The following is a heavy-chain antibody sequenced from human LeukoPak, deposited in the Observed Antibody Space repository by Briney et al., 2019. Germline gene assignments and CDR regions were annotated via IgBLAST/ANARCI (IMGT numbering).Heavy chain of an antibody. V-gene: IGHV1-18*01. J-gene: IGHJ4*02. D-gene: IGHD3-10*01. CDR1: GYTFTNFG. CDR3: ARDKFTYDFGSGTFDY. Sequence: ASVKVSCKVSGYTFTNFGISWLRQAPGQGPEWMGWISGNNGDTKYAQKFQGRVTMTTDTSTSTVYMDLRSLKSGDTAVYYCARDKFTYDFGSGTFDYWGQGTLVTVSS. CDR2: ISGNNGDT.